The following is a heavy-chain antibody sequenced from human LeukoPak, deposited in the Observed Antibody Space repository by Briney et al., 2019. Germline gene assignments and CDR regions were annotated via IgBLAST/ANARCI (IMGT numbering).Heavy chain of an antibody. CDR3: ARGRAAYYGMDV. Sequence: SQTLSLTCAISGDSVSSSGAAWNWIRQSPSRGLEWLGRTYYRSKWYNDYAESVKSRIIINPDTSKNQFSLQLNSVTPEDTAVYYCARGRAAYYGMDVWGQGTTVTVSS. CDR1: GDSVSSSGAA. J-gene: IGHJ6*02. CDR2: TYYRSKWYN. V-gene: IGHV6-1*01. D-gene: IGHD6-25*01.